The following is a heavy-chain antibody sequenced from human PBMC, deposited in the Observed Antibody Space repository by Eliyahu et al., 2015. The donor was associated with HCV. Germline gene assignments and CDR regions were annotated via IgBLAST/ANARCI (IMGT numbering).Heavy chain of an antibody. CDR3: ARYIHLSCHSCPDAFDI. V-gene: IGHV1-2*02. Sequence: QVQLVQSGAEVKKPGASVKVSCKASGYTFTGXYMHWVRQAPGQGLEWMGWINPNSGGTNYAQKFQGRVTMTRDTSISTAYMELSRLRSDDTAVYYCARYIHLSCHSCPDAFDIWGQGTMVTVSS. J-gene: IGHJ3*02. D-gene: IGHD2-2*01. CDR2: INPNSGGT. CDR1: GYTFTGXY.